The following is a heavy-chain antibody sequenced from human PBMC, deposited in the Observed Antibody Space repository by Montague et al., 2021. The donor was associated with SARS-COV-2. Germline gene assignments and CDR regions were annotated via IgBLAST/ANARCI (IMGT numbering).Heavy chain of an antibody. CDR2: IQRGDT. CDR3: ARRPAPLLHLAWSKSYSDEYGLDG. Sequence: SETLSLTCAVSGKSYSPYHGSFNSYHWSWIRQSQGKGLEWIGDIQRGDTKYNPSLKSRVTISVDTAQKQFFLTLTSVTAADTAVYYCARRPAPLLHLAWSKSYSDEYGLDGWGQGTSVVVSS. D-gene: IGHD3/OR15-3a*01. CDR1: GKSYSPYHGSFNSYH. V-gene: IGHV4-34*12. J-gene: IGHJ6*02.